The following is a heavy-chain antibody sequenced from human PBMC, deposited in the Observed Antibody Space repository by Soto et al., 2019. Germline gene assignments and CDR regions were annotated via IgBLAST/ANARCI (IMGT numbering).Heavy chain of an antibody. Sequence: QLQLQESGSGLVKPSQTLSLTCAVSGGSITTVGYSWSWIRQPPGKGLEWIGYIFHSGISYSNPSLKGRVTMSVDGSKNRFSLRLSSVTAADTAVYYCARRISARTYYFDYWGQEPWSPSPQ. D-gene: IGHD6-6*01. CDR1: GGSITTVGYS. CDR3: ARRISARTYYFDY. J-gene: IGHJ4*01. CDR2: IFHSGIS. V-gene: IGHV4-30-2*01.